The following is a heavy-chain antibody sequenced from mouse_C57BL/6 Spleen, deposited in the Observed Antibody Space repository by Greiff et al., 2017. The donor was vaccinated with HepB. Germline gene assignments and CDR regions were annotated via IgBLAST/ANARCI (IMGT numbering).Heavy chain of an antibody. Sequence: EVKLVESGPGLVKPSQSLSLTCSVTGYSITSGYYWNWIRQFPGNKLEWMGYISYDGSNNYNPSLKNRISITRDTSKNQFFLKLNSVTTEDTATYDCARDRPFAYWGQGTLVTVSA. J-gene: IGHJ3*01. CDR1: GYSITSGYY. CDR3: ARDRPFAY. V-gene: IGHV3-6*01. CDR2: ISYDGSN.